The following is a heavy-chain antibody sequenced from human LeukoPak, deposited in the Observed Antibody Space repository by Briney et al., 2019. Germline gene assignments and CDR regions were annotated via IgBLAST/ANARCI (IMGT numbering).Heavy chain of an antibody. J-gene: IGHJ3*02. CDR3: ARAAGGAHAFDI. Sequence: SETLSLTCTVSSGSISSYHWSWIRQPPGKGLEWIGYVSYSGSTRYNPSLKSRVTISVDTSKNQFSLKLSSVTAADTAVYYCARAAGGAHAFDIWGQGTKVTVSS. CDR2: VSYSGST. D-gene: IGHD3-10*01. V-gene: IGHV4-59*01. CDR1: SGSISSYH.